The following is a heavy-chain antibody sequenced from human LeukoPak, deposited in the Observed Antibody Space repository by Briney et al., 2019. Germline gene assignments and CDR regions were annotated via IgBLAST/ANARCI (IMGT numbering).Heavy chain of an antibody. Sequence: GGSLRLSCAASGLTVSDNYMTWVRQAPGKGLEWVSLISSGGTTYSADSVKGRFTISRDNSKNTLYLQMNSLRGEDTAVYYCARVRSDNNGWYNIDYWGQGALITVSS. J-gene: IGHJ4*02. V-gene: IGHV3-53*01. D-gene: IGHD6-19*01. CDR1: GLTVSDNY. CDR3: ARVRSDNNGWYNIDY. CDR2: ISSGGTT.